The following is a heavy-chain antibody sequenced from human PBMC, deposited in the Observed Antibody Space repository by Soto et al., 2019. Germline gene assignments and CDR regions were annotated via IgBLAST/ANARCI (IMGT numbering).Heavy chain of an antibody. CDR2: INPAAGAA. V-gene: IGHV1-46*01. CDR1: GYPVTAYY. D-gene: IGHD3-3*01. J-gene: IGHJ3*02. CDR3: ARGGGVGVAGSAAFDM. Sequence: QLHLVQSGAVVKKPGASVTVSCSASGYPVTAYYMHWVRQAPGRGLEWMGGINPAAGAAKYTQTFQGRVTMTRDTSTGTVFMELSGLTSEDTAVFYCARGGGVGVAGSAAFDMWGQGNLVTVSS.